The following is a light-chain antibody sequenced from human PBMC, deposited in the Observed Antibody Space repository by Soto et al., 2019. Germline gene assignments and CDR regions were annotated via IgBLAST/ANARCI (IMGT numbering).Light chain of an antibody. Sequence: DIQMTQSKSSLSASVGDRVTITCRASQSISSYLNWYQQKPGKAPKLLIYAASSLQSGVPSRFSGSGSGTDFTLTISSLQPEDFATYYCQQSYSTPFGQGTKVDNK. CDR1: QSISSY. CDR3: QQSYSTP. V-gene: IGKV1-39*01. CDR2: AAS. J-gene: IGKJ1*01.